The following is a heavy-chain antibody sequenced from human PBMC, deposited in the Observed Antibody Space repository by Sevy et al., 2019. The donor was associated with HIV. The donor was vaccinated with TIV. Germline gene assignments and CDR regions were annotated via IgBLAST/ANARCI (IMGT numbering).Heavy chain of an antibody. CDR2: IIWNGENM. Sequence: GGSLRPSCAVSGFMFDAYAMHWVRQSPGKGLEWVSSIIWNGENMGYADFVKGRFTISRDNAKKSLYLQMNGLRVEDTALFYCVKGMDSAGKYVNFDSWGQGTLVTVSS. CDR1: GFMFDAYA. CDR3: VKGMDSAGKYVNFDS. V-gene: IGHV3-9*01. D-gene: IGHD3-22*01. J-gene: IGHJ4*02.